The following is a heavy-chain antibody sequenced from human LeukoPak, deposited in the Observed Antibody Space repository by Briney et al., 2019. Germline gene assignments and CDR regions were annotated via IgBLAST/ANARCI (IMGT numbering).Heavy chain of an antibody. V-gene: IGHV1-8*03. CDR1: GYTFTSYD. D-gene: IGHD1-26*01. CDR3: ARGLRGIVNWFDP. Sequence: ASVKVSCKASGYTFTSYDINWVRQATGQGLEWMGWMNPNSGNTGYAQKFQGRVTITRNTSISTAYMEVSSLRSEDTAVYYCARGLRGIVNWFDPWGQGTLVTVSS. CDR2: MNPNSGNT. J-gene: IGHJ5*02.